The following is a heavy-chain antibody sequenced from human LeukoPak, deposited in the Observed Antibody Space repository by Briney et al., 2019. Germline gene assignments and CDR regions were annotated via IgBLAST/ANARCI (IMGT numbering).Heavy chain of an antibody. CDR3: AAAIAAAGGFDY. D-gene: IGHD6-13*01. V-gene: IGHV3-21*01. Sequence: GGSLRLSCAASGFTFSSYSMNWVRQAPGKGLEWVSSISSSSSYIYYADSVKGRFTISRDNAKNSLYLQMNSLRAEDTAVYYCAAAIAAAGGFDYWGQGTLVTVSS. CDR1: GFTFSSYS. CDR2: ISSSSSYI. J-gene: IGHJ4*02.